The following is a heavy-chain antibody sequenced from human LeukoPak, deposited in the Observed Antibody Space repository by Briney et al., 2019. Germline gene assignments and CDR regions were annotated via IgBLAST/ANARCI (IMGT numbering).Heavy chain of an antibody. J-gene: IGHJ2*01. Sequence: ASVKVSCKVSGYTLTELSMHWVRQAPGKGLEWMGGFDPEDGETIYAQKFQGRVTMTEDTSTDTAYMELSSLRSEDTAVYYCATYQRGLGWYSGSYYKTRRYFDLWGRGTLVTVSS. D-gene: IGHD1-26*01. V-gene: IGHV1-24*01. CDR2: FDPEDGET. CDR3: ATYQRGLGWYSGSYYKTRRYFDL. CDR1: GYTLTELS.